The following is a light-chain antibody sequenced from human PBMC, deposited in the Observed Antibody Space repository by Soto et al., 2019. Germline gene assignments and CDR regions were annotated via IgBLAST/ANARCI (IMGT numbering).Light chain of an antibody. Sequence: QSALTQPASVYGSPGQSITISCTGTTSDVGGYNYVSWYQQHSGKAPKLMIYEVSNRPSGVSNRFSGSKSGNTASLTISGLQAEDEADYYCSSYTDTTTLALFGGGTKLTVL. CDR3: SSYTDTTTLAL. CDR1: TSDVGGYNY. V-gene: IGLV2-14*01. J-gene: IGLJ2*01. CDR2: EVS.